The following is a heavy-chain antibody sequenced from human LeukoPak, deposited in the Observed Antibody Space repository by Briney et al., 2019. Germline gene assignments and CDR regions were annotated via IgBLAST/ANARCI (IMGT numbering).Heavy chain of an antibody. J-gene: IGHJ6*03. D-gene: IGHD1-1*01. Sequence: PSETLSLTCTVSGGSISSSSYYWGWLRQPPGKGLEWIGSIFYSGSTYYSPSLKSRVTISVDTSKNQFSLKLSSVTAADTAVYYCARVSWFPGTSYYYMDVWGKGTTVTVSS. V-gene: IGHV4-39*07. CDR1: GGSISSSSYY. CDR3: ARVSWFPGTSYYYMDV. CDR2: IFYSGST.